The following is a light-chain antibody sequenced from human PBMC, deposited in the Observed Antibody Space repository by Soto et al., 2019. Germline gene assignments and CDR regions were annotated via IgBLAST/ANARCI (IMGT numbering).Light chain of an antibody. V-gene: IGKV3-15*01. CDR2: GAS. CDR3: QQYHNWVT. Sequence: ETVATQSPATLSVSPGETAILSCTASQSVSSNLAWYQQKRGQAPRLLIYGASTRATGIPARFSGSGSGTEFTLTINSLQSEDFAVYYCQQYHNWVTFGPGTKVDIK. J-gene: IGKJ3*01. CDR1: QSVSSN.